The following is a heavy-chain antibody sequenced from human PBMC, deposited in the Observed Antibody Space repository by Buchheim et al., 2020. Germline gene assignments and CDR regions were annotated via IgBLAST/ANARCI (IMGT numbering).Heavy chain of an antibody. V-gene: IGHV1-18*01. J-gene: IGHJ3*02. CDR1: GYTFSIYT. CDR2: ISAYNGDT. CDR3: ARGGELATIDVFDI. Sequence: QVQLVQSGAEVKKPGASVKVSCKASGYTFSIYTIAWVRQAPGQGLEWMGRISAYNGDTDYAQRLQGRVTMTTDTSTGTAYMELRGMGYDDTAMYYCARGGELATIDVFDIWGQGT. D-gene: IGHD5-24*01.